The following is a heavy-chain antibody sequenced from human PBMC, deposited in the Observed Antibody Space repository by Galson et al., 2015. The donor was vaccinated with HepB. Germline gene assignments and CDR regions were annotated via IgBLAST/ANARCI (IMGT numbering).Heavy chain of an antibody. Sequence: SVKVSCKASGGAFSNYAISWVRQAPGQGLEWMGRIIPVLGVANSAQKFQGRVTITADKSTNTAYMELRSLRSEDTAVYYCARDRGLGDVDLQTDEYWGQGTLVTVSS. J-gene: IGHJ4*02. CDR3: ARDRGLGDVDLQTDEY. V-gene: IGHV1-69*04. CDR1: GGAFSNYA. CDR2: IIPVLGVA. D-gene: IGHD5-24*01.